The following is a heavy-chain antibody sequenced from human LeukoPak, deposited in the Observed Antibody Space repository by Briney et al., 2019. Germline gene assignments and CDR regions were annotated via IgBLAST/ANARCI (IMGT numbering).Heavy chain of an antibody. J-gene: IGHJ5*02. CDR2: ISAYNGNT. CDR1: GYTFTSYG. Sequence: GASVKVSCKASGYTFTSYGISWVRQAPGQGLEWMGWISAYNGNTNYAQKLQGRVTMTRDTSISTAYMELSRLRSDDTAVYYCAMNYYDSSGYYYFDPWGQGTLVTVSS. D-gene: IGHD3-22*01. CDR3: AMNYYDSSGYYYFDP. V-gene: IGHV1-18*01.